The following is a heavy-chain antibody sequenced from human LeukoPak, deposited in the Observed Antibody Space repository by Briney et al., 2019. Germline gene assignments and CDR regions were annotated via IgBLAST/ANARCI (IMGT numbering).Heavy chain of an antibody. CDR2: INPNSGGT. J-gene: IGHJ5*02. Sequence: ASVKVSCKASGYTFTGYYMHWVRQAPGQGLEWMGWINPNSGGTNYAQKFQGRVTMTRDTSISTAYMELSRLRSDDTAVYCCARRITMVRGVISQSNWFDPWGQGTLVTASS. V-gene: IGHV1-2*02. CDR3: ARRITMVRGVISQSNWFDP. CDR1: GYTFTGYY. D-gene: IGHD3-10*01.